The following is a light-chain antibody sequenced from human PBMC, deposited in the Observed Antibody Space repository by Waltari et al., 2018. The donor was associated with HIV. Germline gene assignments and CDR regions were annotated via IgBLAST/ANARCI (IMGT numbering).Light chain of an antibody. CDR2: DAS. CDR1: QSVRSN. Sequence: IVLTQPQATSSLLQGERATPSCRSSQSVRSNLAWYQQKPGQAPRLLIYDASNRATGVPSRFSGSGSGTDFTLTISSLQPEDFAAYYCQQRCNWPQTFGQGTKVEIK. CDR3: QQRCNWPQT. V-gene: IGKV3-11*01. J-gene: IGKJ1*01.